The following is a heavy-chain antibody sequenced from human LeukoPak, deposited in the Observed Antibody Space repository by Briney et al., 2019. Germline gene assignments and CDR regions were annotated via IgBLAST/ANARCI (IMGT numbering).Heavy chain of an antibody. Sequence: GGSLRLSCAASGFTFSSYDMHWVRQATGKGLEWVSAIGTAGDTYYPGSVKGRFTISRENAKNSLYLQMNSLRAGDTAVYYCARAFTLTTGYYYGMDVWGQGTTVTVSS. D-gene: IGHD4-11*01. J-gene: IGHJ6*02. CDR3: ARAFTLTTGYYYGMDV. CDR2: IGTAGDT. V-gene: IGHV3-13*01. CDR1: GFTFSSYD.